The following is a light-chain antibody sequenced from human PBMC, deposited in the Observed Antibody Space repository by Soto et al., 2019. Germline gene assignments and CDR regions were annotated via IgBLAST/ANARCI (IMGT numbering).Light chain of an antibody. J-gene: IGLJ1*01. CDR3: SSYRDRTLFV. CDR2: DVS. Sequence: QSVLTQSPSASGSPGQSVTISCTGTSSDIGGYNSVSWYQQHPGKAPKLMIYDVSKRPSGVPDRFSGSKSGNTASLTVSALDAEEEDYFYCSSYRDRTLFVFGTGTKLTVL. V-gene: IGLV2-8*01. CDR1: SSDIGGYNS.